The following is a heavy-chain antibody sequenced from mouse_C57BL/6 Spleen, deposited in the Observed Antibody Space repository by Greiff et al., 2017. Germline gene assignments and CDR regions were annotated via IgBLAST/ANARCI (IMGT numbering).Heavy chain of an antibody. J-gene: IGHJ3*01. Sequence: VQLQQSGAELVKPGASVKLSCKASGYTFTSYWMQWVKQRPGQGLEWIGEIDPSDSYTNSNQKFKGKATLTVDTSSSTAYMQLSSLTSEDSAVYYCARGRNYGSSAWFAYWGQGTLVTVSA. CDR1: GYTFTSYW. CDR3: ARGRNYGSSAWFAY. CDR2: IDPSDSYT. V-gene: IGHV1-50*01. D-gene: IGHD1-1*01.